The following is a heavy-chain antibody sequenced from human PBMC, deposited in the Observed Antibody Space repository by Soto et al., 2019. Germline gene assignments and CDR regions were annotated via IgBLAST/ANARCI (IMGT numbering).Heavy chain of an antibody. CDR1: GGSISSYY. J-gene: IGHJ5*02. CDR3: ARESAPGGSNWFDP. V-gene: IGHV4-59*01. CDR2: IYYSGST. Sequence: SETLSLTCTVSGGSISSYYWSWIRQPPGKGLEWIGYIYYSGSTNYNPSLKSRVTISVDTSKNQFSLKLSSVTAADTAVYYCARESAPGGSNWFDPWGQGTLVTVS. D-gene: IGHD2-15*01.